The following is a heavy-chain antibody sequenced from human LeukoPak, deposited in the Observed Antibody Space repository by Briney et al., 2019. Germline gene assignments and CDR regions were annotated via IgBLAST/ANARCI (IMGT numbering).Heavy chain of an antibody. D-gene: IGHD3-10*02. CDR2: ISSSGSTI. CDR1: GFTFSRYG. Sequence: GGSLRLSCAASGFTFSRYGMNWVRQAPGKGLEWVSYISSSGSTIYYADSVKGRFTISKDNAKNSLYLQMNSLRAEDTAVYYCAELGITMIGGVWGKGTTVTISS. J-gene: IGHJ6*04. V-gene: IGHV3-48*04. CDR3: AELGITMIGGV.